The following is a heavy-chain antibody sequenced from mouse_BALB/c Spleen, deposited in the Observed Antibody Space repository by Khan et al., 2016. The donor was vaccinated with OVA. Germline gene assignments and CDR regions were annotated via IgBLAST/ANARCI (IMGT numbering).Heavy chain of an antibody. CDR3: ARSTYRYAFAY. Sequence: EVKLLESGPSLVKPSQTLSLTCSVTGDSITSGYWSWIRKFPGNKLEYMGYVIYTGYTDYNPSLKSRIAITRHTSKNQYYLQLNSVTTEDTATYYCARSTYRYAFAYWGQGTLVTVSA. CDR2: VIYTGYT. CDR1: GDSITSGY. V-gene: IGHV3-8*02. J-gene: IGHJ3*01. D-gene: IGHD2-14*01.